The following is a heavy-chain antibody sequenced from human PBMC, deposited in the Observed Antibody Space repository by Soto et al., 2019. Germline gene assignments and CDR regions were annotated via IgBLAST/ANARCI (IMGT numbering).Heavy chain of an antibody. Sequence: QVQLQQWGAGLLKPSETLSLTCAVYGGSFSGYYWSWIRQPPGKGLEWIGEINHSGSTNYNPSLKSRDNPAVDPSKNKFSPKRRSVTAADTAVYYCARGNGSLRLEWLLPEQTAQRYYYYYGMDVWGQGATVTVSS. CDR3: ARGNGSLRLEWLLPEQTAQRYYYYYGMDV. D-gene: IGHD3-3*01. CDR2: INHSGST. J-gene: IGHJ6*02. CDR1: GGSFSGYY. V-gene: IGHV4-34*01.